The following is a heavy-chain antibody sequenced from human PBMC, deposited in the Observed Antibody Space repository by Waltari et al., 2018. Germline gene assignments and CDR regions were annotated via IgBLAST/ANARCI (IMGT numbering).Heavy chain of an antibody. J-gene: IGHJ4*02. CDR1: GYHFTSYA. CDR3: ARDQAYGSGSYTLYY. Sequence: QVQLVQSGAEVKKPGASVKVSCQASGYHFTSYAMHRVRQAPGQRLEWMGWSNASNGNTKYSQEFQGRVTITRDTSASTAYMELSSLRAEDMAVYYCARDQAYGSGSYTLYYWGQGTLVTVSS. CDR2: SNASNGNT. V-gene: IGHV1-3*02. D-gene: IGHD3-10*01.